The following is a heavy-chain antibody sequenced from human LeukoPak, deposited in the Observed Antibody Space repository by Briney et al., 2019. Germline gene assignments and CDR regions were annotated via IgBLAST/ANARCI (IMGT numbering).Heavy chain of an antibody. Sequence: SETLSLTCTVSGGSISSGSYYWSWIRQPAGKGLEWIGRIYTSGSTNYNPSLKSRVTISVDTSKNQFPLKLSSVTAADTAVYYCASSPCSGGSCYYFDYWGQGTLVTVSS. CDR1: GGSISSGSYY. J-gene: IGHJ4*02. V-gene: IGHV4-61*02. CDR3: ASSPCSGGSCYYFDY. D-gene: IGHD2-15*01. CDR2: IYTSGST.